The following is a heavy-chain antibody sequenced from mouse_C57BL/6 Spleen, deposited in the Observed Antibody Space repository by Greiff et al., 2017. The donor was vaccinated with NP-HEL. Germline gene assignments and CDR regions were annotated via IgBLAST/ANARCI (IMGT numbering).Heavy chain of an antibody. D-gene: IGHD3-2*02. J-gene: IGHJ4*01. V-gene: IGHV1-82*01. CDR2: IYPGDGDT. Sequence: QVQLQQSGPELVKPGASVKISCKASGYAFSSSWMNWVKQRPGKGLEWIGRIYPGDGDTNYNGKFKGKATLTADKSSSTAYMQLSSLTSEDSAVYFGARRDSSGYVDYWGQGTSVTVSS. CDR3: ARRDSSGYVDY. CDR1: GYAFSSSW.